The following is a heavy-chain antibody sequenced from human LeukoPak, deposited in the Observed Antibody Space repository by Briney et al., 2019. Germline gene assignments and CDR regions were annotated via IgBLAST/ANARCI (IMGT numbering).Heavy chain of an antibody. J-gene: IGHJ5*02. Sequence: PSETLSLTCTVSGDSISSANYYWSWIRQHPGKGLEWIGYIYYSGSTYYNPSLKSRVTISVDTSKNQFSLKLSSVTAADTAVYYCARDSEDCSSTSCYPTGWFDPWGQGTLVTVSS. D-gene: IGHD2-2*01. CDR2: IYYSGST. V-gene: IGHV4-31*03. CDR1: GDSISSANYY. CDR3: ARDSEDCSSTSCYPTGWFDP.